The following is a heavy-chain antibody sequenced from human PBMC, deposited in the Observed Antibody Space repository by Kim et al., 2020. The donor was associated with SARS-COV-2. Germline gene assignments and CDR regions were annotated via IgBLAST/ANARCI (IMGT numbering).Heavy chain of an antibody. CDR3: ARGRYYDNSGYYFDY. V-gene: IGHV4-59*09. Sequence: PSRKSRVTSSGDTSKNQFSRKLRSVTAADTAVYYCARGRYYDNSGYYFDYWGQGTLVTVSS. D-gene: IGHD3-22*01. J-gene: IGHJ4*02.